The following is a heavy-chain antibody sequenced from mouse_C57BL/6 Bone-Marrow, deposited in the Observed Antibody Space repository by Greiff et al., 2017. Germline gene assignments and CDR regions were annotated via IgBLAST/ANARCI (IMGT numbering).Heavy chain of an antibody. CDR2: ISDGGSYT. D-gene: IGHD1-1*01. CDR1: GFTFSSYA. CDR3: AREWTVVDLYWYIDV. Sequence: EVQLVESGGGLVKPGGSLKLSCAASGFTFSSYAMSWVRQTPEKRLEWVATISDGGSYTYYPDNVKGRFTISRDNAKNNLYLQMSHLKSEDTAMYYCAREWTVVDLYWYIDVWGTGTPVTVSS. J-gene: IGHJ1*03. V-gene: IGHV5-4*01.